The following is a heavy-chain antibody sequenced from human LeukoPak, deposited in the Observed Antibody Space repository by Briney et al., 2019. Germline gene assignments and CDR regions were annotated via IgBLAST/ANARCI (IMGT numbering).Heavy chain of an antibody. CDR3: ASPRSGYRYTFDY. J-gene: IGHJ4*02. CDR2: ISTSGST. Sequence: SETLSLTCAVSAASISNYYWSWIRQAPGNGLEWIGYISTSGSTNYNPSLKSRVSISLDTSKNRFSLNLNFVTAADTAVYYCASPRSGYRYTFDYWGQGALVTVSS. CDR1: AASISNYY. V-gene: IGHV4-4*09. D-gene: IGHD3-22*01.